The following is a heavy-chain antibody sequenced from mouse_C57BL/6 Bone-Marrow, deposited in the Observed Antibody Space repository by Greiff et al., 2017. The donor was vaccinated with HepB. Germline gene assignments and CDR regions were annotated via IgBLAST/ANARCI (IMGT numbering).Heavy chain of an antibody. Sequence: QVQLQQSGPELVKPGASVKISCKASGYAFSSSWMNWVKQRPGKGLEWIGRIYPGDGDNNYNGKFKGKATLTADKSSSTAYMQLSSRTSEDSAVYFCARCYYYGSSTFAYWGQGTLVTVSA. J-gene: IGHJ3*01. V-gene: IGHV1-82*01. D-gene: IGHD1-1*01. CDR1: GYAFSSSW. CDR3: ARCYYYGSSTFAY. CDR2: IYPGDGDN.